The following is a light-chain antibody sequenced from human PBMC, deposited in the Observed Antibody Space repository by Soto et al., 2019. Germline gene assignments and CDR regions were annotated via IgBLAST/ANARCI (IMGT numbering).Light chain of an antibody. J-gene: IGLJ1*01. Sequence: QSALTQPPSASGSPGQSVTISCTGTSSDVGGYNYVSWYQQHPGKAPKLMIYEVCKRPSGVPDRFSGSKSGNTASLTVSGLQAEDEADYYCSSYAGSSNFYVFGTGTKLTVL. CDR1: SSDVGGYNY. CDR3: SSYAGSSNFYV. CDR2: EVC. V-gene: IGLV2-8*01.